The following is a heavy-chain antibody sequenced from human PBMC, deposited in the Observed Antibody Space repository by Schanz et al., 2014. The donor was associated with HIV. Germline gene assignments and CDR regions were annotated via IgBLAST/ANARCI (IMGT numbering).Heavy chain of an antibody. D-gene: IGHD1-1*01. J-gene: IGHJ4*02. CDR2: INHSEST. CDR1: GGSFSVYS. Sequence: QVQLQQWGAGLLKPSETLSLTCAVYGGSFSVYSWSWIRQPPGKGLQWIGEINHSESTNYNPSLKSRSTSPVARSKTQSPRRLISLTAADTAVYYCARTTYYFDYWGQGTLVTVSS. CDR3: ARTTYYFDY. V-gene: IGHV4-34*01.